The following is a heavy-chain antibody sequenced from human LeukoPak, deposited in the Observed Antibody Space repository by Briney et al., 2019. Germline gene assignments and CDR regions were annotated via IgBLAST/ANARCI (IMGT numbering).Heavy chain of an antibody. CDR3: AKDPASAPYYFDY. CDR1: GFIFSSYA. CDR2: ISGSGGST. V-gene: IGHV3-23*01. Sequence: PGGSLRLSCAASGFIFSSYAMSWVRQAPGKGLEWVSAISGSGGSTYYADSVKGRFTISRDNSKNTLYLQMNSLRAEDTAVYYCAKDPASAPYYFDYWGQGTLVTVSS. J-gene: IGHJ4*02.